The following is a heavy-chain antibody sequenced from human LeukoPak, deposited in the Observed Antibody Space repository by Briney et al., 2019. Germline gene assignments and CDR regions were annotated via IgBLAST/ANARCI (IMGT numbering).Heavy chain of an antibody. V-gene: IGHV4-4*07. Sequence: SETLSLTCTVSGGSISSYYWSWIRQPAGKGLEWIGRIYTSGSTDYNPSLKSRVTMSVDTSKNQFSLKLSSVTAADTAVYYCARDGPIAAAGKGGFDPWGQGTLVTVSS. J-gene: IGHJ5*02. CDR3: ARDGPIAAAGKGGFDP. CDR1: GGSISSYY. D-gene: IGHD6-13*01. CDR2: IYTSGST.